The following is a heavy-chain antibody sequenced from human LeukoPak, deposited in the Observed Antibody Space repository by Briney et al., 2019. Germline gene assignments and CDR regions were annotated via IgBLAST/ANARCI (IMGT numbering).Heavy chain of an antibody. CDR3: ASLQIDY. D-gene: IGHD4-11*01. CDR1: GFTFSSYA. Sequence: GGSLRLSCVASGFTFSSYAMSWVRQAPGKGLEWVSSISDSAGSTYYADSVKGRFTISRDNSKNTLYLQMNSLRAEDTAVYYCASLQIDYWGQGTLVTVSS. J-gene: IGHJ4*02. V-gene: IGHV3-23*01. CDR2: ISDSAGST.